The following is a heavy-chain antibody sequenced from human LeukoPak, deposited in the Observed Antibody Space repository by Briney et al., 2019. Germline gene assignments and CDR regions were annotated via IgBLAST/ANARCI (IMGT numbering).Heavy chain of an antibody. J-gene: IGHJ5*02. CDR3: ARISQDYGDLQAGWFDP. V-gene: IGHV3-48*04. CDR2: ISSSGSTI. Sequence: GGTLRLSCAASGFTFSSYGMSWVRQAPGKGLEWVSYISSSGSTIYYADSVKGRFTISRDNAKNSLYLQMNSLRAEDTAVYYCARISQDYGDLQAGWFDPWGQGTLVTVSS. D-gene: IGHD4-17*01. CDR1: GFTFSSYG.